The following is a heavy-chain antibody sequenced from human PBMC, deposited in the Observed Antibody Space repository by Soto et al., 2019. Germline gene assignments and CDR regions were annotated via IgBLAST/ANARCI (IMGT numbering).Heavy chain of an antibody. Sequence: PGGSLRLSCAASDSAFSSYEMNWVRQAPGKGLEWISYIRGSGSPIFYADSVKGRFTISRDNAKMSVYLQMNSLRAEDTAVYYCVKDITVSPVHVWGQGTVVTAPQ. CDR1: DSAFSSYE. V-gene: IGHV3-48*03. D-gene: IGHD2-15*01. CDR3: VKDITVSPVHV. CDR2: IRGSGSPI. J-gene: IGHJ4*02.